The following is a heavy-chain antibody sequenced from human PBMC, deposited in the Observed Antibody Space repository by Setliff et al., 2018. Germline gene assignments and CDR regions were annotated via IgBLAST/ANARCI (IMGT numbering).Heavy chain of an antibody. CDR1: GGSIGSSF. J-gene: IGHJ2*01. V-gene: IGHV4-59*01. D-gene: IGHD3-22*01. CDR3: ARAVDSSGYFPYWYFDL. CDR2: XSXRGDT. Sequence: PSETLSLTCTVSGGSIGSSFWNWIRQSPGKGXGXXXXXSXRGDTXSNPSLRSRLTMSVDTSKSQFSLNLTSVTAADTAVYFCARAVDSSGYFPYWYFDLWGRGALVTVS.